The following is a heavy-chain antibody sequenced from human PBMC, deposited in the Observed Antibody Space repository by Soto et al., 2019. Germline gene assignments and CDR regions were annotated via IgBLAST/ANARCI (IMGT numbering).Heavy chain of an antibody. V-gene: IGHV4-30-4*01. CDR3: ARDLHSSGYYYFDY. CDR2: IYYSGST. D-gene: IGHD3-22*01. CDR1: GGSISSGDYY. J-gene: IGHJ4*02. Sequence: TLSLTCTVSGGSISSGDYYWSWIRQPPGKGLEWIGYIYYSGSTYYNPSLKSRVTISVDTSKNQFSLKLSSVTAADTAVYYCARDLHSSGYYYFDYWGQGTLVTVSS.